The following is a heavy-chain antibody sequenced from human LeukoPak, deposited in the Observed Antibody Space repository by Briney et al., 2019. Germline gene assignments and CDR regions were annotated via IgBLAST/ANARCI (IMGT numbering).Heavy chain of an antibody. D-gene: IGHD3-16*01. CDR2: ISGSGGST. CDR1: GFTFSSYA. CDR3: AKDLHDYVWGSYDVY. V-gene: IGHV3-23*01. Sequence: PGGSLRLSXAASGFTFSSYAMSWVRQAPGKGLEWVSAISGSGGSTYYADSVKGRFTISRDNSKNTLYLQMNSLRAEDTAVYYCAKDLHDYVWGSYDVYWGQGTLVTVSS. J-gene: IGHJ4*02.